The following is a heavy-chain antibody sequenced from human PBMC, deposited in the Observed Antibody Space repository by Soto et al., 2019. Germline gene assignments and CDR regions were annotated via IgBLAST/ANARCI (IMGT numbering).Heavy chain of an antibody. D-gene: IGHD3-22*01. CDR2: ISGSGGTT. J-gene: IGHJ4*02. V-gene: IGHV3-23*01. CDR3: AKYYYDRSGSPLAFDY. CDR1: GFTFSKYA. Sequence: GGSLRLSCAASGFTFSKYALSWVRQAPGKGLEWVSAISGSGGTTHYADSVKGRVTISRDNSKDTVFLQMNSLRAEDTAVYSCAKYYYDRSGSPLAFDYWGQGTLVTVSS.